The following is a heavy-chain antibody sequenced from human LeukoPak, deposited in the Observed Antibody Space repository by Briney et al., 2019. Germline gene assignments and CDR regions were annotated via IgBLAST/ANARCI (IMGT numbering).Heavy chain of an antibody. V-gene: IGHV4-59*11. D-gene: IGHD2/OR15-2a*01. CDR1: GGSISSQY. Sequence: PSETLSPTCTVSGGSISSQYWSWIRQPPGKGLEWIGYIYYSGSTNYNPSLKSRVTMSVDTSRNQVSLKMSSVAAADTAVYYCAREVYGYFDYWGQGALVAVSS. J-gene: IGHJ4*02. CDR2: IYYSGST. CDR3: AREVYGYFDY.